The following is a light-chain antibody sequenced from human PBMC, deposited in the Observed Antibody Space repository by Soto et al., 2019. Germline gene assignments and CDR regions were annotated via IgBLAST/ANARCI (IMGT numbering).Light chain of an antibody. J-gene: IGKJ5*01. CDR1: QSVNSDY. CDR3: LHYGGSPLT. CDR2: GAS. Sequence: EIVLTQSPGTLSLSPGERATLSCRASQSVNSDYLAWFQQKPGQAPRLLIYGASTRTTSIPDRFSGSGSGTDFTLTIGRLEPGDFAVYYCLHYGGSPLTFGQGTRLDIK. V-gene: IGKV3-20*01.